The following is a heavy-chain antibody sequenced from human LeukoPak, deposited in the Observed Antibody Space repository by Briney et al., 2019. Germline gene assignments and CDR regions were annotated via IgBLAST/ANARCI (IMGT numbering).Heavy chain of an antibody. V-gene: IGHV4-4*09. J-gene: IGHJ3*02. CDR1: GGSLSSYY. CDR2: IYTSGST. CDR3: ASQWLFDAFDI. D-gene: IGHD3-22*01. Sequence: PSETLSLTCTVSGGSLSSYYWSWIGQPPGKGLEWIGYIYTSGSTNYNPSLKSRVTISVDTSKNQFSLKLSSVTAADVAVYSCASQWLFDAFDIRGQGTMVTVSS.